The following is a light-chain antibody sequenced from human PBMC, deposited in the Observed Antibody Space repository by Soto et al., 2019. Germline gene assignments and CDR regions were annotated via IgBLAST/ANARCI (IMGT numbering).Light chain of an antibody. CDR1: RNDVGDYKY. CDR2: EVS. CDR3: SSYTVPSPYV. V-gene: IGLV2-14*01. Sequence: QPVLTQPASVSGSPGQSITISCTGTRNDVGDYKYVSWYQQHPGKAPKLILYEVSNRPSGVSSRFSGSKSGNTASLTISGLQPEDEADYYCSSYTVPSPYVFGTGTKVTVL. J-gene: IGLJ1*01.